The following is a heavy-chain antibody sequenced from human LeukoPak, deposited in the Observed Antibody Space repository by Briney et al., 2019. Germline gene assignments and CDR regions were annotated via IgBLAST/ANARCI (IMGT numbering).Heavy chain of an antibody. CDR3: ARDPPSRIAAAGTEDFDY. J-gene: IGHJ4*02. CDR2: ISSSSSYI. V-gene: IGHV3-21*01. D-gene: IGHD6-13*01. CDR1: GFTFSSYS. Sequence: PGGSLRLSCAASGFTFSSYSMNWVRQAPGKGLEWVSSISSSSSYIYYADSVKGRFTISRDNAKNSLYLQMSSLRAEDTAVYYCARDPPSRIAAAGTEDFDYWGQGTLVTVSS.